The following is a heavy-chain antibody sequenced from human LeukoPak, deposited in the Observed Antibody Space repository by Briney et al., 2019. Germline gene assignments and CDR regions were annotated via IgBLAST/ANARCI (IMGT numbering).Heavy chain of an antibody. V-gene: IGHV3-23*01. J-gene: IGHJ4*02. CDR1: GITLSNYG. CDR2: ISDTGGST. D-gene: IGHD3-22*01. CDR3: AKRGVVIRVILVGFHKQAYYFDS. Sequence: PGGSLRLSCAVSGITLSNYGMSWVRQAPGKGLEWVAGISDTGGSTNYADSVKGRFTISRDNPKNTLYLQMSSLRAEDTAVYFCAKRGVVIRVILVGFHKQAYYFDSWGQGALVTVSS.